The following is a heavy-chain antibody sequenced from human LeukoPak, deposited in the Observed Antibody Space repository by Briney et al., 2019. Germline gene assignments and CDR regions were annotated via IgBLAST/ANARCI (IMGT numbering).Heavy chain of an antibody. CDR3: ARDRPTYYDFWRGYYRFDP. J-gene: IGHJ5*02. D-gene: IGHD3-3*01. CDR1: GFTFSDYY. Sequence: GGSLRLSCAASGFTFSDYYMSWIRQAPGKGLEWVSSISSSSSYIYYADSVKGRFTISRDNAKNSLYLQMNSLRAEDTAVYYCARDRPTYYDFWRGYYRFDPWGQGTLVTVSS. CDR2: ISSSSSYI. V-gene: IGHV3-11*06.